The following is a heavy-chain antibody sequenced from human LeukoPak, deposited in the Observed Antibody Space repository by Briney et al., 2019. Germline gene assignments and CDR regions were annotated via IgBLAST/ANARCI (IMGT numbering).Heavy chain of an antibody. CDR2: IYYSGST. CDR1: GGSISSSSYY. Sequence: YPSETLSLTCTVSGGSISSSSYYWGWIRQPPGKGLEWIGSIYYSGSTYYNPSLKSRVSISVDTSKNQFSLKLSFVTAADTAVYFCGRGWSASPGWYGYYYYGMDVWGQGTTVTVSS. D-gene: IGHD6-19*01. V-gene: IGHV4-39*07. J-gene: IGHJ6*02. CDR3: GRGWSASPGWYGYYYYGMDV.